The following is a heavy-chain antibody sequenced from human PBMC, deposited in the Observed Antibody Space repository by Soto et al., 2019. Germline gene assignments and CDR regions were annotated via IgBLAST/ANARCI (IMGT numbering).Heavy chain of an antibody. Sequence: QVQLVQSGAEVKKPGASVKVSCKVSGYTLTELSMHWVRQAPGKGLEWMGGFDPEDGETIYAQKFQGRVTMTEDTSTDTAYMELSSLRSEDTAVYYCATDREILTGSHYYYYGMDVWGQGTTVTVSS. V-gene: IGHV1-24*01. CDR2: FDPEDGET. J-gene: IGHJ6*02. CDR3: ATDREILTGSHYYYYGMDV. D-gene: IGHD3-9*01. CDR1: GYTLTELS.